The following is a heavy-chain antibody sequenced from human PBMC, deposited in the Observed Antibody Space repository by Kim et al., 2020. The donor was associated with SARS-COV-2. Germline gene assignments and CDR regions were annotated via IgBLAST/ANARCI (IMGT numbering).Heavy chain of an antibody. J-gene: IGHJ6*02. CDR3: ARVPYDSSDYVLHYGMDV. V-gene: IGHV3-7*03. CDR1: GFTFSNFW. D-gene: IGHD3-22*01. CDR2: IKKDGSEK. Sequence: GGSLRLSCTVSGFTFSNFWMSWVRQAPGKGLEWMANIKKDGSEKYYADSVKGRITISRDNAKNSVYLQLNRLRGEDTAVYYCARVPYDSSDYVLHYGMDVWGQGTTVTVSS.